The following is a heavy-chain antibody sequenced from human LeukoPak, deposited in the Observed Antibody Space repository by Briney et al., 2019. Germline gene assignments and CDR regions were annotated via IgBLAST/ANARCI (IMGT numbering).Heavy chain of an antibody. CDR3: ARGTLDPPDY. J-gene: IGHJ4*02. CDR1: GGSISSYY. Sequence: PSETLSLTCTVSGGSISSYYWSWIRQPPGKGLEWIGYIYYSGSTNYNPSLKNRVIISVDTSKNQFSLKLSSVTAADTAVYYCARGTLDPPDYWGQGTLVTVSS. CDR2: IYYSGST. D-gene: IGHD3/OR15-3a*01. V-gene: IGHV4-59*01.